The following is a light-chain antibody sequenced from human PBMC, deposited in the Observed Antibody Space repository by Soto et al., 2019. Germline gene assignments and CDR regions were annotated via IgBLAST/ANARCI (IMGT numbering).Light chain of an antibody. Sequence: QSVLTQPPSVSGAPGQRVTISCTGSSSNIGAGYDVHWYQQLPGTAPKLLIYGNSNRPSGVPDRFSGSKSGTSASLAIAGVQADDEADYYCHSYDSSLSGVVFGGGTKLTVL. CDR2: GNS. J-gene: IGLJ2*01. CDR1: SSNIGAGYD. CDR3: HSYDSSLSGVV. V-gene: IGLV1-40*01.